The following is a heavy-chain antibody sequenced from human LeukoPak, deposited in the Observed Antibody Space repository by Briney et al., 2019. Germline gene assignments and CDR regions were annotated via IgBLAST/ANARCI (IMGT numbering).Heavy chain of an antibody. V-gene: IGHV3-23*01. D-gene: IGHD3-10*01. CDR2: ISGSGGST. CDR3: AKEGRSTMVRGVITTGAFDI. CDR1: GFTFSSYA. J-gene: IGHJ3*02. Sequence: PGGSLRLSCAASGFTFSSYAMSWVRQAPGKGLEWVSAISGSGGSTYYADSVKGRFTISRDNSKNTLYLQMNSLRAEDTAVYYCAKEGRSTMVRGVITTGAFDIWGQGTMVTVSS.